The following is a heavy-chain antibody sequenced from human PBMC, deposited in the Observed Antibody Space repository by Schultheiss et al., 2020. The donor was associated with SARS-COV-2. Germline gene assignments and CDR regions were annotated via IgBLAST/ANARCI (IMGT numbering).Heavy chain of an antibody. V-gene: IGHV4-59*01. J-gene: IGHJ4*02. CDR2: IYYSGST. Sequence: SETLSLTCTVSGGSISSYYWSWIRQPPGKGLEWIGYIYYSGSTNYNPSLKSRVTISVDTSKNQFSLKLSSVTAADTAVYYCARSGYSSGWSEIYFDYWGQGTLVTVSS. CDR1: GGSISSYY. D-gene: IGHD6-19*01. CDR3: ARSGYSSGWSEIYFDY.